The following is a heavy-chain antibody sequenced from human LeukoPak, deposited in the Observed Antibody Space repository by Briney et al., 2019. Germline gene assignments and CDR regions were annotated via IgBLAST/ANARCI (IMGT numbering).Heavy chain of an antibody. Sequence: SETLSLTCAVSGYSINSGYYWGWIRQPPGKGLEWIGSMYHRGNTYYNPSLKSRVTISVDTSKNQFSLKLSSVTAADTAVYYCARDGRCSGNSCYPFDCWGQGTLVAVSS. CDR3: ARDGRCSGNSCYPFDC. CDR1: GYSINSGYY. V-gene: IGHV4-38-2*02. CDR2: MYHRGNT. D-gene: IGHD2-15*01. J-gene: IGHJ4*02.